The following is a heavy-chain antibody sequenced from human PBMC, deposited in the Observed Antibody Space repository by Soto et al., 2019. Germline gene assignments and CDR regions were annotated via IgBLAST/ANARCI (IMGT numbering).Heavy chain of an antibody. D-gene: IGHD2-2*01. J-gene: IGHJ4*02. CDR3: ASGTSRCYLYFFDS. Sequence: QAQVVQSGAEVRKPGSSVKLSCKASEGTFNSYAIAWVRQAPGQVLVWMGGIIPYYNTLNYAQKFQDSGTITADDSTNTVYMELRSPRSDDTAVYFCASGTSRCYLYFFDSWAQGTLVTGSS. V-gene: IGHV1-69*01. CDR1: EGTFNSYA. CDR2: IIPYYNTL.